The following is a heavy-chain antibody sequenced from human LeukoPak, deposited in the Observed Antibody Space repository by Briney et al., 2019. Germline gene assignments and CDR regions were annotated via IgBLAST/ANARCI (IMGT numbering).Heavy chain of an antibody. V-gene: IGHV3-48*03. CDR1: GFTFSSYE. D-gene: IGHD2-2*01. Sequence: GGSLRLSSAASGFTFSSYEMNWVRQAPGKGLEWVSYISSSGSTIYYADSVKGRFTISRDNAKKSLYLQMNSMRAEDTAVYYCARVQSYCSSTSCYDVYYYYYMDVWGKGTTVTVSS. J-gene: IGHJ6*03. CDR2: ISSSGSTI. CDR3: ARVQSYCSSTSCYDVYYYYYMDV.